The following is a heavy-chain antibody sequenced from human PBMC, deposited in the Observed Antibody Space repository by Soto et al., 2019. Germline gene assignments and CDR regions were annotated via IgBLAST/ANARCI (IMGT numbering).Heavy chain of an antibody. D-gene: IGHD2-21*01. J-gene: IGHJ6*02. Sequence: GESLKISCNGSGYSFTGYWIRWVRHMPWKGLEWMGIIYPGDSDTRYSPSFQGQVTISADKSISTAYLQWSSLKASDTAMYYCARRDYYSDGDGMDVWGQGTTVTVSS. V-gene: IGHV5-51*01. CDR1: GYSFTGYW. CDR2: IYPGDSDT. CDR3: ARRDYYSDGDGMDV.